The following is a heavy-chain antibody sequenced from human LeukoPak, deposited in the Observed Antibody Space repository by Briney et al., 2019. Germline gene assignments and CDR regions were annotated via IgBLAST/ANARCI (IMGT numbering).Heavy chain of an antibody. V-gene: IGHV3-30*18. CDR1: GFTSSSHG. CDR2: TSYDGSTK. Sequence: GRSLRLSCAASGFTSSSHGMHWVRQAPGKGLEWVAVTSYDGSTKYYADSAKGRFNISRDNSKNTLYLQMNSLRVDDTAVYYCAKDATLFGDQYFDYWGQGTLVIVSS. J-gene: IGHJ4*02. D-gene: IGHD3-10*01. CDR3: AKDATLFGDQYFDY.